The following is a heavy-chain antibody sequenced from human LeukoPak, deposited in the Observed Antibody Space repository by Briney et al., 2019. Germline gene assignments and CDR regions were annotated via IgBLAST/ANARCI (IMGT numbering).Heavy chain of an antibody. CDR1: GGSFSVYY. D-gene: IGHD6-13*01. CDR3: ARGGGIAAAGTNFDY. V-gene: IGHV4-34*01. J-gene: IGHJ4*02. CDR2: INHSGST. Sequence: SETLSLTCAVYGGSFSVYYWSWIRQPPGKGLEWIGEINHSGSTNYNPSLKSRVTISVDTSKNQFSLKLSSVTAADTAVYYCARGGGIAAAGTNFDYWGQGTLVTVSS.